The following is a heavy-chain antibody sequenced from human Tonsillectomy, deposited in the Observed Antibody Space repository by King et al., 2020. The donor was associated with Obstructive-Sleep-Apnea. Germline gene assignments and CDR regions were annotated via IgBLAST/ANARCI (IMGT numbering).Heavy chain of an antibody. D-gene: IGHD2-15*01. V-gene: IGHV3-30*04. Sequence: QLVQSGGGVVQPGRSLRLSCASSGFSFRSYAFHWVRQAPGKGLEWVAVMSDDAVYKYYADSVRGRFTISRDKSKNNLYLQMNSLTIDDTAVYYCAGSSYGDSPLLHGMDVWGQGTTVTVSS. J-gene: IGHJ6*02. CDR1: GFSFRSYA. CDR2: MSDDAVYK. CDR3: AGSSYGDSPLLHGMDV.